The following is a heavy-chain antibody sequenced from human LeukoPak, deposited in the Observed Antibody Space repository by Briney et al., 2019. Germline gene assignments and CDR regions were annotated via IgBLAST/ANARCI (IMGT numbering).Heavy chain of an antibody. CDR2: MNPKSGNT. Sequence: ASVKVSCKASGYTFTSYDINWVRQATGQGLEWMAWMNPKSGNTAYAQMFQGRVTITRNTSISTAYMELNSLRSEDTAVYYCARAGQSGPYFGYWGQGTLVTVSS. CDR1: GYTFTSYD. V-gene: IGHV1-8*03. D-gene: IGHD2-21*01. CDR3: ARAGQSGPYFGY. J-gene: IGHJ4*02.